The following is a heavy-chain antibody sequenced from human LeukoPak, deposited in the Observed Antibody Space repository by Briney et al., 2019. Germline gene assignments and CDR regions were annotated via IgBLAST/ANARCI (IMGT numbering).Heavy chain of an antibody. CDR3: ARAASAAGTSYGMDV. V-gene: IGHV3-13*01. J-gene: IGHJ6*02. D-gene: IGHD6-13*01. CDR1: GFTFSSYD. CDR2: IGTAGDT. Sequence: GGSLRLSCAASGFTFSSYDMHWVRQATGKGLEWVSAIGTAGDTYYPGSVKGRFTISRENAKNTLYLQMNSLRAGDTAVYYCARAASAAGTSYGMDVWGQGTTVTVSS.